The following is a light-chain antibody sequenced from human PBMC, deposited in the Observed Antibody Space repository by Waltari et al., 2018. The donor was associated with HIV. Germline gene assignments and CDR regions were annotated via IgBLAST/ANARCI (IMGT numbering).Light chain of an antibody. CDR3: CSYAGSGDV. CDR1: SSDVGRYNL. CDR2: EVS. V-gene: IGLV2-23*02. Sequence: QSALTQPASVSGSPGQSITIPCTGTSSDVGRYNLVSWYQQHPGKAPKLMIYEVSKRPSGVSNRFSGSKSGNTASLTISGLQAEDEADYYCCSYAGSGDVFGTGTKVTVL. J-gene: IGLJ1*01.